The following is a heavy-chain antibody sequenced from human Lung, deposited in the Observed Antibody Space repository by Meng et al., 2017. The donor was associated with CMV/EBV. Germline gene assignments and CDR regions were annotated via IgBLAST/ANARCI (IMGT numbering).Heavy chain of an antibody. D-gene: IGHD6-19*01. Sequence: SXTXSLXCSVSGGSISSSSYYWGWIRQPPGKGLEWIGSLYQSGSTFYNPSLKSRVTISVDTSKNHFSLKLSSVTAADTAVYYCATPRAGYASGWSFDYWGQGALVTVSS. CDR1: GGSISSSSYY. CDR3: ATPRAGYASGWSFDY. J-gene: IGHJ4*02. CDR2: LYQSGST. V-gene: IGHV4-39*07.